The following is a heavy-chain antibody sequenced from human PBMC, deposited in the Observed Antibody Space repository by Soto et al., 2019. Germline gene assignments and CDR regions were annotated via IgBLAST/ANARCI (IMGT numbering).Heavy chain of an antibody. J-gene: IGHJ3*02. V-gene: IGHV3-48*03. Sequence: GGSLRLSCAASGFTFSSYEMNWVRQAPGKGLEWVSYISSSGSTIYYADSVKGRFTISRDNAKNSLYLQMNSLRAEDTAVYYCARDLPILDYGDYGVENGAFDIWGQGTMVTVSS. CDR2: ISSSGSTI. CDR3: ARDLPILDYGDYGVENGAFDI. D-gene: IGHD4-17*01. CDR1: GFTFSSYE.